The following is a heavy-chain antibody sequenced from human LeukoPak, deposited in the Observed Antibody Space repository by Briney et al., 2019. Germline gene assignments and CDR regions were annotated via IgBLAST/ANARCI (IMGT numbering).Heavy chain of an antibody. J-gene: IGHJ4*02. D-gene: IGHD2-2*01. CDR2: ITSDSAYI. V-gene: IGHV3-21*01. CDR3: ARYGVSSSTSYIDF. Sequence: GWSLRLSCAASGFSFSTYAMNWVRQAPGEGLKWVSCITSDSAYIYYADSVKGRFTISRDNAKNSLYLQMNSLRAEDSAVYYCARYGVSSSTSYIDFWGQGTLVTVSS. CDR1: GFSFSTYA.